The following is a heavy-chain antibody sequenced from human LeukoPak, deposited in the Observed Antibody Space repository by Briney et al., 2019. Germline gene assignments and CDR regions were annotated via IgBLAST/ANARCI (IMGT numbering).Heavy chain of an antibody. CDR1: GFTFSTYH. CDR2: ISSSSGYI. D-gene: IGHD5-18*01. V-gene: IGHV3-21*01. CDR3: ARRASTERGHSYGLDY. Sequence: GGSLRLSCVISGFTFSTYHMSWVRQAPGKGLEWVSSISSSSGYIYYADSLTGRITISRGNAKNSLYLQMNSLRAEDTAIYYCARRASTERGHSYGLDYWGQGTLVTVSS. J-gene: IGHJ4*02.